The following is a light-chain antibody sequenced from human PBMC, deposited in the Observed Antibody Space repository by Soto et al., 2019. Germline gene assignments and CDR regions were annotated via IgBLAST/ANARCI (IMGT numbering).Light chain of an antibody. CDR1: QSLVHSDGIAY. V-gene: IGKV2-30*02. J-gene: IGKJ5*01. Sequence: DVVMTQSPLSLPVTLGQPASISCRSNQSLVHSDGIAYFSWFQQRPGLSPKRLINKVSNRDSGVPARFSGSGSGTDFALKISRVEAEDVGVYYCMQGTHWPITFGQGTRLEIK. CDR2: KVS. CDR3: MQGTHWPIT.